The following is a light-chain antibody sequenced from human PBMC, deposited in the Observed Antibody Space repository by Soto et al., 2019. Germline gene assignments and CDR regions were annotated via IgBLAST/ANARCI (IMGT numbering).Light chain of an antibody. CDR2: DVS. Sequence: QSALTQPASVSGSPGQSITISCTGTSSDVGGYNYVSWYQQHPGKAPKLMIYDVSNRPSGVSNRFSGSKSGNTASLTISGLQAEDEADYYCSSYTSSSPVVFGGGTKGDRP. CDR3: SSYTSSSPVV. J-gene: IGLJ2*01. V-gene: IGLV2-14*01. CDR1: SSDVGGYNY.